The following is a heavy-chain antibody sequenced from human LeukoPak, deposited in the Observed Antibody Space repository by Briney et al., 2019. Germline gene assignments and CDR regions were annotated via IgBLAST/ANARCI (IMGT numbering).Heavy chain of an antibody. V-gene: IGHV4-38-2*02. CDR1: GHSISSDYY. CDR3: ARSDWYLRGDAFDI. Sequence: PSETLSLTCTVSGHSISSDYYWGWFRQPPGKGLEWIGSLSHRGSTCYNPSLKSRVTMSVDTSKNDFSLKLKSVTAADTALYYCARSDWYLRGDAFDIWGQGTVLTVSS. CDR2: LSHRGST. D-gene: IGHD3-9*01. J-gene: IGHJ3*02.